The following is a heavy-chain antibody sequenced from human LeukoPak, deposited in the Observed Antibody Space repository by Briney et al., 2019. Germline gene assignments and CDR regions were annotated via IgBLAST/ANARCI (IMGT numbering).Heavy chain of an antibody. V-gene: IGHV4-39*07. CDR1: GGSMSSSSYY. Sequence: SDTLSLTCTVSGGSMSSSSYYWDWIRQPPGKGLEWIGSIYYSGSIYYNPSLKSRLTISVDTSKNQFSLRLSSVTAADTAVYYCARHRSRVSGYDFWSAPLLIAFDIWGQGTMVTVSS. CDR2: IYYSGSI. D-gene: IGHD3-3*01. CDR3: ARHRSRVSGYDFWSAPLLIAFDI. J-gene: IGHJ3*02.